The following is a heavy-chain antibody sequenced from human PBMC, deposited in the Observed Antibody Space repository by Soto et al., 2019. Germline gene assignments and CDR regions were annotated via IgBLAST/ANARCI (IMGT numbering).Heavy chain of an antibody. D-gene: IGHD3-10*01. V-gene: IGHV5-51*01. Sequence: GESLKISCKGSGYSFTSYWIGWVRQMPGKGLEWMGIIYPGDSNARYSPSFQGQVTISADKSISTAYLQWSSLKASDPAVDYGARRGRGIRAYYYGMDVWGKGPTVTV. CDR1: GYSFTSYW. CDR2: IYPGDSNA. J-gene: IGHJ6*04. CDR3: ARRGRGIRAYYYGMDV.